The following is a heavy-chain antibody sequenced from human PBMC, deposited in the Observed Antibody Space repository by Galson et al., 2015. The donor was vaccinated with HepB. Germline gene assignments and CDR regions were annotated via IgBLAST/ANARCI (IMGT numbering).Heavy chain of an antibody. CDR3: ARDRWYDSNRRLNAFDI. CDR2: ISYDGSHK. Sequence: SLRLSCAASGFTFSSYAMHWVRQAPGKGLEWVAVISYDGSHKYYADSVKGRFTIPRDNSKNTLYLQMNSLRAEDTAVYYCARDRWYDSNRRLNAFDIWGQGTMVTVSS. V-gene: IGHV3-30-3*01. CDR1: GFTFSSYA. J-gene: IGHJ3*02. D-gene: IGHD3-22*01.